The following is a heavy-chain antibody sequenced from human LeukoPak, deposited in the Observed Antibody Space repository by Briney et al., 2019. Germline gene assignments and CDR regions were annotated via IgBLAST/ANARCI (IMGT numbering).Heavy chain of an antibody. V-gene: IGHV4-34*01. J-gene: IGHJ4*02. CDR1: GGSFSGYY. CDR3: ARKRRTGTLDC. Sequence: PSETLSLTCAVYGGSFSGYYWSWIRQPPGKGLEWIGEINHSGSTNYNPSLKSRVTISVDTSKNQFSLKLSSVTAADTAVYYCARKRRTGTLDCWGQGTLVTVSS. D-gene: IGHD1-1*01. CDR2: INHSGST.